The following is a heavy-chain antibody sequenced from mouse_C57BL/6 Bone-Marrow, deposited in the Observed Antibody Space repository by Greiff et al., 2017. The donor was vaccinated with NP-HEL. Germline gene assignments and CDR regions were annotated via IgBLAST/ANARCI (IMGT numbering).Heavy chain of an antibody. CDR1: GFTFSSYA. V-gene: IGHV5-4*01. Sequence: EVKLMESGGGLVKPGGSLKLSCAASGFTFSSYAMSWVRQTPEKRLEWVATLSDGGSYTYYPDNVKGRFTISRDNAKNNLYLQMSHLKSEDTAMYYCARDLAWFAYWGQGTLVTVSA. J-gene: IGHJ3*01. CDR2: LSDGGSYT. CDR3: ARDLAWFAY.